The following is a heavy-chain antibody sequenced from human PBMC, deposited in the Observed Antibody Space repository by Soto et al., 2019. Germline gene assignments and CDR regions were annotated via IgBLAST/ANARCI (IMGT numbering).Heavy chain of an antibody. CDR1: GFTFSSYS. D-gene: IGHD3-22*01. Sequence: GGSLRLSCAASGFTFSSYSMNWVRQAPGKGLEWVSYISSSSSTIYYADSVKGRFTISRDNAKNSLYLQMNSLRDEDTAVYYCARDSFDYYDSSGYRLWGQGTLVTVSS. CDR3: ARDSFDYYDSSGYRL. CDR2: ISSSSSTI. V-gene: IGHV3-48*02. J-gene: IGHJ4*02.